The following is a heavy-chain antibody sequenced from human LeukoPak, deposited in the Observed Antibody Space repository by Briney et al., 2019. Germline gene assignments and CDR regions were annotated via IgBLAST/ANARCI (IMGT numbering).Heavy chain of an antibody. D-gene: IGHD6-13*01. Sequence: PGRTLRLSCAASGFTFSSYAMHWVRKAPGKGLEWVALIPYDGSNKYYADSVKGRFTVSRDNSKNTLYLQMNSLRAEDTAVYYCVRGAYSSSWLNFDYWGQGTLVTVSS. CDR3: VRGAYSSSWLNFDY. J-gene: IGHJ4*02. CDR2: IPYDGSNK. CDR1: GFTFSSYA. V-gene: IGHV3-30*04.